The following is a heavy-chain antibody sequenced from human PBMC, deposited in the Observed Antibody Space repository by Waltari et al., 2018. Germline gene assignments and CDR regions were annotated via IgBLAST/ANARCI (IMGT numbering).Heavy chain of an antibody. J-gene: IGHJ4*02. CDR1: GGTFSSYD. D-gene: IGHD3-22*01. Sequence: QVQLVQSGAEVKKPGSSVKVSCKASGGTFSSYDISWVRQAPGQGLEWMGWIIPILGIANYAQKFQGRVTITADESTSTAYMELSSLRSEDTAVYYCARDGGGTYYYDSSGYPFDYWGQGTLVTVSS. CDR3: ARDGGGTYYYDSSGYPFDY. CDR2: IIPILGIA. V-gene: IGHV1-69*04.